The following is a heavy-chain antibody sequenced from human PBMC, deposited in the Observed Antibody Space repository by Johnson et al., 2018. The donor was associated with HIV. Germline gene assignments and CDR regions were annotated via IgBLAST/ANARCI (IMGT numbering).Heavy chain of an antibody. D-gene: IGHD3-16*02. CDR1: GFTFSSYA. CDR3: ARGGLGYQNIHDPFDI. Sequence: EVHLVESGGGLVQPGGSLRLSCAASGFTFSSYAMSWVRQAPGKGLEWVSAISGSGGSTYYADSVKGRFTISRDNSKNTLYLQMNSLRVEDTALYYCARGGLGYQNIHDPFDIWGQGTMVTVSS. V-gene: IGHV3-23*04. J-gene: IGHJ3*02. CDR2: ISGSGGST.